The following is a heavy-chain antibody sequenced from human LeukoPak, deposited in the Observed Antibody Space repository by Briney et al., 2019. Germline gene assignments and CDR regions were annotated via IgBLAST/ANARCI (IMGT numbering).Heavy chain of an antibody. CDR2: ISGSGGST. Sequence: PGGSLRLSCAASGFTFSSYATSWVRQAPGKGLEWVSAISGSGGSTYYADSVKGRFTISRDNSKNTLYLQMNSLRAEDTAVYYCATSSFGELNYYYGMDVWGQGTTVTVSS. D-gene: IGHD3-10*01. J-gene: IGHJ6*02. V-gene: IGHV3-23*01. CDR3: ATSSFGELNYYYGMDV. CDR1: GFTFSSYA.